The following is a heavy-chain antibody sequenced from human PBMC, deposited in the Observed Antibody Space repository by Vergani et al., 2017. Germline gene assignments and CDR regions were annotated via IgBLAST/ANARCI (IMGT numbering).Heavy chain of an antibody. CDR2: IDWDDDK. CDR1: GFSLSTSGMR. Sequence: QVTLKESGPALVKPTQTLTLTCSFSGFSLSTSGMRVSWIRQPPGKALEWLARIDWDDDKFYSTSLKTRLTISKDTSKNHVVLTMPNMDPVDTATYYCARTYYDFLSGLRKGGYYFDYWGQGTLVTVSS. CDR3: ARTYYDFLSGLRKGGYYFDY. D-gene: IGHD3-3*01. V-gene: IGHV2-70*04. J-gene: IGHJ4*02.